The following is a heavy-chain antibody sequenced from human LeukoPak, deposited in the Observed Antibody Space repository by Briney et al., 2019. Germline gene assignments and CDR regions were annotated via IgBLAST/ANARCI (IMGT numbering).Heavy chain of an antibody. J-gene: IGHJ4*02. CDR1: GFTFSSYG. V-gene: IGHV3-30*18. Sequence: GGSLRLSCAASGFTFSSYGMHWVRQAPGKGLEWVAVISYDGSNKYYADSVKGRFTISRDNSKNTLYLQMNSLRAEDTAVYYCAKEASYDSSGYIFVYFDYWGQGTLVTVSS. CDR2: ISYDGSNK. CDR3: AKEASYDSSGYIFVYFDY. D-gene: IGHD3-22*01.